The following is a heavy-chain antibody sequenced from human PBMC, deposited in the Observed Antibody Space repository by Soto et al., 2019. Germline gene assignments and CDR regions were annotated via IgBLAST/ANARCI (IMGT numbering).Heavy chain of an antibody. J-gene: IGHJ6*03. V-gene: IGHV1-69*02. Sequence: ASVKVSCKASGGTFSSYTISWVRQAPGQGLEWMGRIIPILGIANYAQKFQGRVTITADKSTSTAYMELSSLRSEDTAVYYCARSEGCSSTSCYAGDYYYYYMDVWGKGTTVTVSS. CDR1: GGTFSSYT. CDR2: IIPILGIA. CDR3: ARSEGCSSTSCYAGDYYYYYMDV. D-gene: IGHD2-2*01.